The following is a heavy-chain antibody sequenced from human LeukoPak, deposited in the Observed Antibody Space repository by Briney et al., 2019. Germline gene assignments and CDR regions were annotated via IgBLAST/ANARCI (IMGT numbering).Heavy chain of an antibody. CDR3: ERARGEYYDFWSGYYTPSSDFDY. CDR2: ISYDGRNK. V-gene: IGHV3-30*04. Sequence: AGSLRLSCAASGFTFSSYAMHWDRQAPGKGWEWVAGISYDGRNKYYADSVKGRFIISRDNSKNTLYLQINSLRADDTAVYYCERARGEYYDFWSGYYTPSSDFDYWGQGTLVTVSS. CDR1: GFTFSSYA. D-gene: IGHD3-3*01. J-gene: IGHJ4*02.